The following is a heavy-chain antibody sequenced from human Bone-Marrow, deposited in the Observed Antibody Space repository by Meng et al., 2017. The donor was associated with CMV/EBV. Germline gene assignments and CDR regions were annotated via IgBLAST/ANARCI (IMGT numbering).Heavy chain of an antibody. CDR1: GYTFTGYY. V-gene: IGHV1-2*02. J-gene: IGHJ6*02. Sequence: ASVKVSCKASGYTFTGYYMHWVRQAPGQGLEWMGWINPNTGGTNYAQKFQGRVTMTRDTSISTAYMELSRLRSDDTAVYYCGRFRGVIMYYYGTDVWGQGTTVTVSS. D-gene: IGHD3-10*01. CDR3: GRFRGVIMYYYGTDV. CDR2: INPNTGGT.